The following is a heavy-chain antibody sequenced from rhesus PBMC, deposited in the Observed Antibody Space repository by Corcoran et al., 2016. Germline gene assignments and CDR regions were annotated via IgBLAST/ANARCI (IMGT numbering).Heavy chain of an antibody. CDR2: MGGRRRST. CDR3: ARVGITHYGLDS. V-gene: IGHV4-165*01. Sequence: QVQLQESGPGLVKPSEPLSLTCAVSGGSISGYWWGWIRQPPGKGLEGSGYMGGRRRSTYYNPALKRRVTISTEPAKNQVSLKLSSVTAADTAVYYCARVGITHYGLDSWGQGVVVTVSS. J-gene: IGHJ6*01. CDR1: GGSISGYW. D-gene: IGHD3-28*01.